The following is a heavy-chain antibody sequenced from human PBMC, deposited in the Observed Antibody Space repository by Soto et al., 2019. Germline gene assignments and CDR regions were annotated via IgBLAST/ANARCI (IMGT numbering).Heavy chain of an antibody. CDR3: ARDEEARDPYDPYYYYGMDV. V-gene: IGHV1-69*06. Sequence: VSCKASGGTFSSYAISWVRQAPGQGLEWMGGIIPIFGTANYAQKFQGRVTITADKSTSTAYMELSSLRSEDTAVYYCARDEEARDPYDPYYYYGMDVWGQGTTVTVSS. D-gene: IGHD3-3*01. CDR2: IIPIFGTA. CDR1: GGTFSSYA. J-gene: IGHJ6*02.